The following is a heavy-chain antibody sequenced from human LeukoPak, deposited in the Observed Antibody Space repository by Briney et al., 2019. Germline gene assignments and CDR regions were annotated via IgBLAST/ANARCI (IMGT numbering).Heavy chain of an antibody. J-gene: IGHJ4*02. D-gene: IGHD3-3*01. V-gene: IGHV3-21*01. CDR2: ISSSSSYI. Sequence: GGSLRLSCAASGFTFSSYSMNWVRQAPGKGLEWVSSISSSSSYIYYADSVKGRFTISRDNAKNSLYLQMNSLRAEDTAVYYGARDVYYDFWSGYSHFDYWGQGTLVTVSS. CDR1: GFTFSSYS. CDR3: ARDVYYDFWSGYSHFDY.